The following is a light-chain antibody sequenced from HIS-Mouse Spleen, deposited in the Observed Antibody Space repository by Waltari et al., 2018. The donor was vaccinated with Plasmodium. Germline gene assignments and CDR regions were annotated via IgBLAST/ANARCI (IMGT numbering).Light chain of an antibody. J-gene: IGKJ3*01. CDR1: QDISNY. CDR2: DAS. Sequence: DIQMTQSPSSLSAYVGDRVTITCQASQDISNYLNWYQQKPGKAPKLLIYDASNLETEVPSRVSGSGSGTDFTFTISSLQPEDIATYYCQQYDNLPPLFTFGPGTKVDIK. V-gene: IGKV1-33*01. CDR3: QQYDNLPPLFT.